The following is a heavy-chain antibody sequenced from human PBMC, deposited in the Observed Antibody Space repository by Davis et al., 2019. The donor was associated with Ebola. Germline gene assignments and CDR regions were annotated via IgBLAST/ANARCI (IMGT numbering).Heavy chain of an antibody. J-gene: IGHJ4*02. CDR3: ARAPNYDVLTGTSSYYFDY. V-gene: IGHV1-18*04. CDR1: GYTFTSYG. D-gene: IGHD3-9*01. CDR2: ISGFNTNT. Sequence: ASVKVSCKSSGYTFTSYGLVWVRQAPGLGLEWMGWISGFNTNTNFAQKFQGRVTVSKDTSTNTAYMDLRSLTSDDTATYYCARAPNYDVLTGTSSYYFDYWGKGTLVTVSS.